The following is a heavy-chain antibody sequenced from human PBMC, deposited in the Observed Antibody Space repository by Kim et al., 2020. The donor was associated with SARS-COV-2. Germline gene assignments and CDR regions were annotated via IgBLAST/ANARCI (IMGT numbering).Heavy chain of an antibody. J-gene: IGHJ4*02. D-gene: IGHD1-26*01. CDR3: AKGGLSGSSDY. V-gene: IGHV3-23*01. CDR2: T. Sequence: TSYAASVSGRFTISRDNSKNTLYLQMNSLRAEDTALYYCAKGGLSGSSDYWGQGTLVTVSS.